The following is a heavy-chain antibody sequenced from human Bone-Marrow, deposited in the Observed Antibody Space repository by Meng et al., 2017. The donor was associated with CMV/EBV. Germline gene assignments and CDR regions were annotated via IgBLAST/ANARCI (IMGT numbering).Heavy chain of an antibody. Sequence: ASVKVSCKASGYTFTGYYMHWVRQAPGQGLEWMGWINPDTGDTKYAKKFQGRVTLTRDTSISTAYMDLSGLRSDDTAVYYCARGVIKIRDYHHYAMDVWGQGTTVTVSS. CDR1: GYTFTGYY. J-gene: IGHJ6*02. V-gene: IGHV1-2*02. CDR3: ARGVIKIRDYHHYAMDV. D-gene: IGHD2/OR15-2a*01. CDR2: INPDTGDT.